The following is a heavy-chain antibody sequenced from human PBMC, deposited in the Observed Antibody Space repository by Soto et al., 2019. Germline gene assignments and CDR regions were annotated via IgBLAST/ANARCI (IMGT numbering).Heavy chain of an antibody. V-gene: IGHV4-4*02. CDR3: ARIVYDTSLNYMYFDF. CDR1: GVSISSGNW. CDR2: IFHDGTA. J-gene: IGHJ4*02. D-gene: IGHD3-22*01. Sequence: SETLSLTCAVSGVSISSGNWWTWVRQSPQRGLEYIGEIFHDGTANYYPSFERRVAISVDTSKNQFSLKLTSVTAADTAIYFCARIVYDTSLNYMYFDFWGQGTMVTV.